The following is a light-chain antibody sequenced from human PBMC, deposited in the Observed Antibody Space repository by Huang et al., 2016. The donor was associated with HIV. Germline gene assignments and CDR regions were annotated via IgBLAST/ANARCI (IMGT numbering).Light chain of an antibody. CDR1: QTIGTY. Sequence: EVVLTQSPPTLSLFPGETATLSCRASQTIGTYVAWYQQRPGQGPRLLIYDGSSRAAGVPARISGAGSGTTFTLSISGLESEEFGVYYCQQRRSWPLTFGGGTKVEV. V-gene: IGKV3-11*01. CDR3: QQRRSWPLT. J-gene: IGKJ4*01. CDR2: DGS.